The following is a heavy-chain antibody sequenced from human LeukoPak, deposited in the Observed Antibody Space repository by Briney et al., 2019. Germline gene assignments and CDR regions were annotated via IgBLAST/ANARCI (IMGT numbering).Heavy chain of an antibody. CDR2: IKQDGSEK. J-gene: IGHJ6*02. CDR3: ARDRRGYCDFWSGYRRMDV. V-gene: IGHV3-7*01. D-gene: IGHD3-3*01. CDR1: GFTFSSYW. Sequence: PGGSLRLSCAASGFTFSSYWMSWVRQAPGKGLEWVANIKQDGSEKYYVDSVKGRFTISRDNAKNSLYLQMNSLRAEDTAVYYCARDRRGYCDFWSGYRRMDVWGQGTTVTVSS.